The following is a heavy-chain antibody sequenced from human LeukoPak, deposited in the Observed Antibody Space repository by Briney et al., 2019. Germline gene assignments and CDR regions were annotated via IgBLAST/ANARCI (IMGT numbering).Heavy chain of an antibody. D-gene: IGHD3-9*01. V-gene: IGHV3-21*01. J-gene: IGHJ4*02. CDR3: ARDQSGHSEDYDILTGIIDY. CDR2: ISSSSSYI. Sequence: GGSLRLSCAASGFTFSSYSMNWVRQAPGKGLEWVSSISSSSSYIYYADSVKGRFTISRDNAKNSLYLQMNSLRAEDTAVYYCARDQSGHSEDYDILTGIIDYWGQGTLATVSS. CDR1: GFTFSSYS.